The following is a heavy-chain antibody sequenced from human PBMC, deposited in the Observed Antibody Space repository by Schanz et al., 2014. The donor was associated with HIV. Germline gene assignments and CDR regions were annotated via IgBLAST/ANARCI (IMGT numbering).Heavy chain of an antibody. D-gene: IGHD5-18*01. Sequence: VQLVESGGGVVQPGRSLRLSCAASGFTFNSYGMHWVRQAPGKGLEWVSSISSSSSYIYYADSVKGRFTISRDNAKNSLYLQMNSLRAEDTAVYYCARPVDTAMVPKLAFDYWGQGTLVTVSS. J-gene: IGHJ4*02. CDR2: ISSSSSYI. CDR3: ARPVDTAMVPKLAFDY. CDR1: GFTFNSYG. V-gene: IGHV3-21*01.